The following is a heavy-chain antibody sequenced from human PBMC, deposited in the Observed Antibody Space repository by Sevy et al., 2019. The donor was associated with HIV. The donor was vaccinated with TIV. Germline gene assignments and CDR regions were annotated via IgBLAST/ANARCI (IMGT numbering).Heavy chain of an antibody. J-gene: IGHJ6*02. D-gene: IGHD1-7*01. CDR3: AILAGTTPHYYYGMDV. Sequence: ASVKVSCKVSGYTLTELSMHCVRQAPGKGLEWMGGFDPEDGETIYAQKFQGRVTMTEDTSTDTAYMELSSLRSEDTAVYYCAILAGTTPHYYYGMDVWGQGTTVTVSS. V-gene: IGHV1-24*01. CDR2: FDPEDGET. CDR1: GYTLTELS.